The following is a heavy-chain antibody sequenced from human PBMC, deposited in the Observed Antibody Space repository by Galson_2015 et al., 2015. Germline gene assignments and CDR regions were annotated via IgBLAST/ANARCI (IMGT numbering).Heavy chain of an antibody. J-gene: IGHJ4*02. V-gene: IGHV3-7*01. CDR2: IKRDESEK. CDR1: GFTFSSYW. Sequence: SLRLSCAASGFTFSSYWMSWVRQAPGKGPEWVANIKRDESEKYYVNSVKGRFTISRDNAKNSLYLQMNGLRAEDTAVYYCARDMYSDLSVDYWGQGTLVTVSS. D-gene: IGHD5-18*01. CDR3: ARDMYSDLSVDY.